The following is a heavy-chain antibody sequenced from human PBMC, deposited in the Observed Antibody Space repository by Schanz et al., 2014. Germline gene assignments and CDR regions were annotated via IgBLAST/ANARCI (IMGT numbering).Heavy chain of an antibody. CDR3: ATNSPFRMVRGSNAFDA. CDR1: GYTVSALA. J-gene: IGHJ3*01. CDR2: FDVEDGET. Sequence: QVQLLPSGSEVKKPGASVKVSCEISGYTVSALAMHWVRQAPGKGLEGLGGFDVEDGETIYAQKFQGRVTMAEDTSTETAYMELSGLRSGDTAVYYCATNSPFRMVRGSNAFDAWGQGTMVTVSS. D-gene: IGHD3-10*01. V-gene: IGHV1-24*01.